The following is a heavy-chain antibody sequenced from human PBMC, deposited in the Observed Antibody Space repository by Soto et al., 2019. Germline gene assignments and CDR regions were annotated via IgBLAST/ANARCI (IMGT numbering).Heavy chain of an antibody. D-gene: IGHD6-13*01. J-gene: IGHJ4*02. Sequence: QVQLVQSGAEVKKPGASVKVSCRTSGYTFKHYYIHWVRQAPGHGLEWLGIINPASASTNYAQEFQDSVTLTMDTSTTTVYMELSGLRAEDTAIFCCERDLAAGDHWGQGTLVTVSS. CDR2: INPASAST. V-gene: IGHV1-46*02. CDR3: ERDLAAGDH. CDR1: GYTFKHYY.